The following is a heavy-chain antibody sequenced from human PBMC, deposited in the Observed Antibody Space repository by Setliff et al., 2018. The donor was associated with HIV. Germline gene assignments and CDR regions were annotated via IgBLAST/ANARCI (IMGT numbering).Heavy chain of an antibody. CDR1: GGSISGSV. Sequence: PSETLSLTCTVSGGSISGSVWSWIRQPPGKGLEWIGDIYYTGNTNFNPSLKSRVTISVDTSKNQFSLKLSSVTAADTAVYYCARRGVWSDGRAFDIWGQGTMVTVSS. J-gene: IGHJ3*02. CDR2: IYYTGNT. D-gene: IGHD3-3*01. V-gene: IGHV4-59*08. CDR3: ARRGVWSDGRAFDI.